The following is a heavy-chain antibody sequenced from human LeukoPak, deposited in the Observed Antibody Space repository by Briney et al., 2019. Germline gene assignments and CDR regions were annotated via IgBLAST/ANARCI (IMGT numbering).Heavy chain of an antibody. Sequence: PGGSLRLSCAVSGFGVSDYYMSWVRQAPGKGLEWVGLIRDSGEAFSADFARGRFAISRDESENTLYLQMNSLRVEDTAVYFCARDRAANQDWVEFDPWGQGTPVMVSS. CDR2: IRDSGEA. CDR3: ARDRAANQDWVEFDP. D-gene: IGHD3/OR15-3a*01. CDR1: GFGVSDYY. J-gene: IGHJ5*02. V-gene: IGHV3-66*03.